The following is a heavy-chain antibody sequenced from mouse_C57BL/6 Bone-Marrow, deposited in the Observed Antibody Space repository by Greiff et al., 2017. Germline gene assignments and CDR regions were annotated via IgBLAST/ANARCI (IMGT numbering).Heavy chain of an antibody. CDR3: TTYYYGSSYGDWYIDV. CDR1: GFNITDDY. Sequence: VQLQQSGAELVRPGASVKLSCTASGFNITDDYMHWVKQRPEQGLEWIGWIDPDNGDTEYASKFQGQATITADTSSTSAYMHISRLTSDDTAVYYCTTYYYGSSYGDWYIDVWGTGTSVTVSS. CDR2: IDPDNGDT. D-gene: IGHD1-1*01. J-gene: IGHJ1*03. V-gene: IGHV14-4*01.